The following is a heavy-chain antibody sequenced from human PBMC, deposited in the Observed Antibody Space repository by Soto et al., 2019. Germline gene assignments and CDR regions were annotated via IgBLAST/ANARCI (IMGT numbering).Heavy chain of an antibody. CDR3: SRDYYGPGPD. CDR1: GLTLSRYW. V-gene: IGHV3-7*04. J-gene: IGHJ4*02. Sequence: EVQLVESGGGLVQPGGSLRLSCVASGLTLSRYWMSWVRQAPGKGLEWVANIKEDGGKTYYVDSVKGRFTISRDNAKNSVYLQMNSLRVEDTAVYYCSRDYYGPGPDLGQGTLVIVSS. CDR2: IKEDGGKT. D-gene: IGHD3-22*01.